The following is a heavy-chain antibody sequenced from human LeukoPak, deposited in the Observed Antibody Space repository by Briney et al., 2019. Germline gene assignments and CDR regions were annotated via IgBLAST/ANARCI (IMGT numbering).Heavy chain of an antibody. CDR2: IYWDDDK. CDR3: AHRYYYDGSGYFGY. V-gene: IGHV2-5*02. Sequence: SGPTLVNPTQTLTLTCTFSGFSLSTSGVGVGWIRQPPGKDLEWLALIYWDDDKRYSPSLKSRLTITKDTSKTRVVLTMTNMDPVDTATYYCAHRYYYDGSGYFGYRGQGTLVTVSS. D-gene: IGHD3-22*01. J-gene: IGHJ4*02. CDR1: GFSLSTSGVG.